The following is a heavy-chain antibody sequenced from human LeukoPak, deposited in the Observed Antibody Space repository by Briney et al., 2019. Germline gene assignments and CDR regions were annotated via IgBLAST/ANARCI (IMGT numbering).Heavy chain of an antibody. Sequence: GGSLRLSCAASGFTFSSYWMSWVRQAPGKGLEWVSVIYSGGTTYYADSVKGRFTISRDNSKNTLYLQMNGLRAEDTAVYYCARDRGSSTSLGAFDTWGQGTMVCVSS. CDR2: IYSGGTT. CDR1: GFTFSSYW. J-gene: IGHJ3*02. CDR3: ARDRGSSTSLGAFDT. V-gene: IGHV3-53*01. D-gene: IGHD6-13*01.